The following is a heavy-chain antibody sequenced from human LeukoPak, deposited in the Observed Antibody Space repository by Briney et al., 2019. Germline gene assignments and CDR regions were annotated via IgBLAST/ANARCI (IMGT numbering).Heavy chain of an antibody. V-gene: IGHV4-61*02. D-gene: IGHD2-2*02. J-gene: IGHJ6*03. Sequence: PSETLSLTCAVSGGSISSGGYSWSWIRQPAGKGLEYIGRIYSSGSTNYNPSLKSRVTMSVDTSKNQFSLKLSSVTAADTAMYYCARAYCSSTSCYTSSTRYYYYMDVWGKGTTVTVSS. CDR2: IYSSGST. CDR3: ARAYCSSTSCYTSSTRYYYYMDV. CDR1: GGSISSGGYS.